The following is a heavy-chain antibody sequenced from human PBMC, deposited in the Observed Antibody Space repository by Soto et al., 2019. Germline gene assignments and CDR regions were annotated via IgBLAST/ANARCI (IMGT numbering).Heavy chain of an antibody. V-gene: IGHV4-4*02. Sequence: QVQLQVSGPGLVRLSVTVSLTCAVSGGSISNGDWWSWVRQPPGKGLDWIGGIHHSGSTNYNPSLKSRVTMSVVPSKNLFSLTLNSVTAADTAFYYCARDQGSHPGDWGQGTMVSVSS. CDR2: IHHSGST. CDR1: GGSISNGDW. J-gene: IGHJ4*02. CDR3: ARDQGSHPGD. D-gene: IGHD6-13*01.